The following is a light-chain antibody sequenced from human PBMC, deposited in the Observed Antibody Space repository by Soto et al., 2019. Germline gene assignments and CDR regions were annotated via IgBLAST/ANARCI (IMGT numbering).Light chain of an antibody. CDR3: CSFAVSSNLYV. J-gene: IGLJ1*01. V-gene: IGLV2-23*02. CDR2: EVS. Sequence: QSVLTQPASVSGSPGQSITISCTGTTSDVGSYDLVSWYQHHPGKAPKLLIYEVSKRPSGVSDRFSGSKSGNTASLTISGLQTEDEADYYCCSFAVSSNLYVFGTGTKVTGL. CDR1: TSDVGSYDL.